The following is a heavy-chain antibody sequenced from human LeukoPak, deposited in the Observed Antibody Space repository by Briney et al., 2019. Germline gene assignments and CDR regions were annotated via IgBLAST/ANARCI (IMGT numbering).Heavy chain of an antibody. CDR2: IIPIFGTA. Sequence: SVKVSCKASGGTFTSYAISWVRQAPGQGLEWMGGIIPIFGTANYAQKFQGRVTITADKSTSTAYMELSSLRSEDTAVYYCARDGGRTMVRGVTRRGMDVWGKGTTVTVSS. V-gene: IGHV1-69*06. J-gene: IGHJ6*04. CDR1: GGTFTSYA. CDR3: ARDGGRTMVRGVTRRGMDV. D-gene: IGHD3-10*01.